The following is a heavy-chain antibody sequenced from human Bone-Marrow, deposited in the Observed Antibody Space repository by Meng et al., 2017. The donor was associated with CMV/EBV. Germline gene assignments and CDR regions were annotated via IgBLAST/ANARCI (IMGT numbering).Heavy chain of an antibody. D-gene: IGHD3-10*01. J-gene: IGHJ4*02. CDR3: ARGGDYYGSGPIDY. CDR1: GYTFTTYD. CDR2: MNPKSGNT. Sequence: ASVKVSCKASGYTFTTYDLIWLRQATGQGPEWMAWMNPKSGNTASAQKFQGRVTMTSNTSRSTVHMELRSLRSDDTAVYYCARGGDYYGSGPIDYWGQGTLVTVSS. V-gene: IGHV1-8*01.